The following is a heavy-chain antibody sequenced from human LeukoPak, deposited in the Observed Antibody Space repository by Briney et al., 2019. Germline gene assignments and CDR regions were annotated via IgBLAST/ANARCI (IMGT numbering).Heavy chain of an antibody. D-gene: IGHD2-2*01. CDR3: ARHQYQLSALDY. Sequence: SETLSLTCTVSGDSISSSNYYWSWIRQPAGKGLEWIGRMSTSGSTNYNPSLKSRVTISVDTSKSQFSLNLNSVTAADTAVYYCARHQYQLSALDYWGQGTLVTVSS. J-gene: IGHJ4*02. V-gene: IGHV4-61*02. CDR2: MSTSGST. CDR1: GDSISSSNYY.